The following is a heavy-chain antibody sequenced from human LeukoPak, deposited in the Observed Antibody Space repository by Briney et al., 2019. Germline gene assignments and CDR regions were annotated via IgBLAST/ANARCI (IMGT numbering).Heavy chain of an antibody. CDR3: ARRPGATLLAYFDD. Sequence: GESLKIPLKGFGYSLPNYWFGWVRQMPGKGLGWGGIIYPGDSNTTYSPSFQGQVTVSADKSISTAFLQWSSLKAPDTAMYYCARRPGATLLAYFDDWGQGTLVTVSS. D-gene: IGHD1-26*01. CDR2: IYPGDSNT. J-gene: IGHJ4*02. V-gene: IGHV5-51*01. CDR1: GYSLPNYW.